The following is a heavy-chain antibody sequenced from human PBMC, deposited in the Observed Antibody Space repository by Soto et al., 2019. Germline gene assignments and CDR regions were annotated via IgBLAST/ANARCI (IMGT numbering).Heavy chain of an antibody. J-gene: IGHJ6*03. V-gene: IGHV1-18*01. D-gene: IGHD4-17*01. CDR2: ISAYNGNT. CDR3: ARHPTDYGDYYYYYMDV. CDR1: GYTFTSYG. Sequence: ASVKVSCKASGYTFTSYGISWVRQAPGQGLEWMGWISAYNGNTNYAQKLQGRVTMTTDTSTSTAYMELRSLRSDDTAVYYCARHPTDYGDYYYYYMDVWGKGTTVTVSS.